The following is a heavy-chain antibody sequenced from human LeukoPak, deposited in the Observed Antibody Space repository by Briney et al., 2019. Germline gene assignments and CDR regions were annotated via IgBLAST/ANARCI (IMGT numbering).Heavy chain of an antibody. CDR2: ISGSGGST. CDR1: GFTFSSYA. CDR3: XXXXXXEXYYDSSGYWDY. Sequence: GGSLRLSCAASGFTFSSYAMSWVRQAPGKGLEWVSAISGSGGSTYYADSVKGRFTISRDNSKNTLYLQMHSLRAEDTAVYYCXXXXXXEXYYDSSGYWDYWGQGTLVTVSS. V-gene: IGHV3-23*01. D-gene: IGHD3-22*01. J-gene: IGHJ4*02.